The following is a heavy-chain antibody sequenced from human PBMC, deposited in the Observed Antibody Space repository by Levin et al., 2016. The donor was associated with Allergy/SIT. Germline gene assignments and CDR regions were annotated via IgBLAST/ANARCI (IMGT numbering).Heavy chain of an antibody. CDR2: IYYSGST. V-gene: IGHV4-61*01. D-gene: IGHD3-22*01. J-gene: IGHJ3*02. CDR1: GGSVSSGSYY. Sequence: SETLSLTCTVSGGSVSSGSYYWSWIRQPPGKGLEWIGYIYYSGSTNYNPSLKSRVTISVDTSKNQFSLKLSSVTAADTAVYYCARVGKNSSGYKWAFDIWGQGTMVTVSS. CDR3: ARVGKNSSGYKWAFDI.